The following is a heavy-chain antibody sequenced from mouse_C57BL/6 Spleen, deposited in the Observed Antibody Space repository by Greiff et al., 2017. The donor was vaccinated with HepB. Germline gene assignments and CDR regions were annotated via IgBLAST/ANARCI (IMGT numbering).Heavy chain of an antibody. CDR1: GYTFTSYW. CDR3: ARWHYGSQYFDY. J-gene: IGHJ2*01. V-gene: IGHV1-64*01. Sequence: QVHVKQPGAELVKPGASVKLSCKASGYTFTSYWMHWVKQRPGQGLEWIGMIHPNSGSTNYNEKFKSKATLTVDKSSSTAYMQLSSLTSEDSAVYYCARWHYGSQYFDYWGQGTTLTVSS. CDR2: IHPNSGST. D-gene: IGHD1-1*01.